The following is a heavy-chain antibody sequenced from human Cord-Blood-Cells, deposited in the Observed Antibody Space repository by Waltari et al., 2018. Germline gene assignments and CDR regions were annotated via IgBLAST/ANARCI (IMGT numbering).Heavy chain of an antibody. D-gene: IGHD6-6*01. V-gene: IGHV4-39*01. CDR1: GGSISSSSYY. CDR2: IYYSGGT. J-gene: IGHJ4*02. Sequence: QLQLQESGPGLVKPSETLSLTCTVSGGSISSSSYYWGWLRQPPGKGLEWIGGIYYSGGTYYNPSLKSRITISVDTSKNQFSLKLSSVTAADTAVYYCAITARPNYFDYWGQGTLVTVSS. CDR3: AITARPNYFDY.